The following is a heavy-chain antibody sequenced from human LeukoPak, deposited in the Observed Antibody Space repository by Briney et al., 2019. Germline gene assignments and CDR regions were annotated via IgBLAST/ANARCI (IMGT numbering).Heavy chain of an antibody. D-gene: IGHD1-26*01. CDR2: IRGDGGLF. CDR3: ARDEVGAPPIDY. J-gene: IGHJ4*02. CDR1: GFTFGSHW. Sequence: GGSLRLSCEASGFTFGSHWMHWVRQVPGKGLVWISNIRGDGGLFGYADSVKGRFAVSRDNARNTLYLHMNSLRVEDTAVYYCARDEVGAPPIDYWGQGVLVTVSS. V-gene: IGHV3-74*01.